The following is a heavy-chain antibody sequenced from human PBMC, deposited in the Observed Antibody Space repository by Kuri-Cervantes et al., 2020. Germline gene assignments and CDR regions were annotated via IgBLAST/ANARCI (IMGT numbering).Heavy chain of an antibody. CDR1: GFTFSSYW. Sequence: GESLKISCAASGFTFSSYWMSWVRQAPGKGLEWVANIKQDGSEKYYVDSVKGRFTISRDNAKNSLYLQMNSLRAEDTAVYYCARGPEAGYSSSWDFDYWGQGTLVTVSS. CDR2: IKQDGSEK. CDR3: ARGPEAGYSSSWDFDY. J-gene: IGHJ4*02. D-gene: IGHD6-13*01. V-gene: IGHV3-7*01.